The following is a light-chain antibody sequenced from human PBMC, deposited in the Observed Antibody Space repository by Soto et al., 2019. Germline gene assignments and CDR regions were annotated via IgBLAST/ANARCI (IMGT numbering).Light chain of an antibody. CDR2: WAS. CDR3: QQYYSSPFT. Sequence: DIVMTQSPDSLAVSLGERATISCTSSRSILSNSNNYLAWYQQKPGQPPRLLIYWASIRVSGVPDRFSGTGSGTDFTLTISSLQAEDVAVYYCQQYYSSPFTFGPGTKVNIK. V-gene: IGKV4-1*01. J-gene: IGKJ3*01. CDR1: RSILSNSNNY.